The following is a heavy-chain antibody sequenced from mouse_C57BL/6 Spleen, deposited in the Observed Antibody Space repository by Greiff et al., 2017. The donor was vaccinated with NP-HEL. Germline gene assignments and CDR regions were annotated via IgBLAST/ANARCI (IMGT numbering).Heavy chain of an antibody. Sequence: QVQLQQPGAELVKPGASVKMSCKASGYTFTSYWITWVKQRPGQGLEWIGDIYPGSGSNNYNEKFKSKATLTVDKSSSTAYMQLSSLTSEDSAVYYCARGGIYYDYAYAMDYWGQGTSVTVSS. V-gene: IGHV1-55*01. CDR2: IYPGSGSN. CDR3: ARGGIYYDYAYAMDY. CDR1: GYTFTSYW. J-gene: IGHJ4*01. D-gene: IGHD2-4*01.